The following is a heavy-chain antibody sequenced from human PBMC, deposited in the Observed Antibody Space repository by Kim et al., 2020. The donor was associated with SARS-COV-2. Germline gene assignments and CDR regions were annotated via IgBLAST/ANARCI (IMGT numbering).Heavy chain of an antibody. V-gene: IGHV3-33*01. CDR1: GFTFSSYG. CDR2: IWYDGSNK. CDR3: AREGSPLRFLEGYRYGMDV. Sequence: GGSLRLSCAASGFTFSSYGMHWVRQAPGKGLEWVAVIWYDGSNKYYADSVKGRFTISRDNSKNTLYLQMNSLRAEDTAVYYCAREGSPLRFLEGYRYGMDVWGQGTTVTVSS. J-gene: IGHJ6*02. D-gene: IGHD3-3*01.